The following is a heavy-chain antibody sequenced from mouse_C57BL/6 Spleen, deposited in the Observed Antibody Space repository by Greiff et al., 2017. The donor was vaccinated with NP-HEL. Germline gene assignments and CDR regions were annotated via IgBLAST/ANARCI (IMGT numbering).Heavy chain of an antibody. J-gene: IGHJ2*01. CDR3: ARSGYSYYFDY. Sequence: QVQLQQPGAELVRPGSSVKLSCKASGYTFTSYWMHWVKQRPIQGLEWIGNIDPSDSETHYNQKFKDKATLTVDKSSSTAYMQLSSLTSEDSAVYYCARSGYSYYFDYWGQGTTLTVSS. D-gene: IGHD2-3*01. CDR2: IDPSDSET. V-gene: IGHV1-52*01. CDR1: GYTFTSYW.